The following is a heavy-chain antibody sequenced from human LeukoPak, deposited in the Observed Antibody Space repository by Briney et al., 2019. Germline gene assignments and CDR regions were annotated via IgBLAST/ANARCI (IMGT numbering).Heavy chain of an antibody. CDR1: GFTFSSYW. CDR2: IKQDGSEK. J-gene: IGHJ4*02. D-gene: IGHD2-15*01. CDR3: ARDLGSGGIAVVVAALDY. Sequence: GGSLRLSCAASGFTFSSYWMSWVRQAPGKGLEWVANIKQDGSEKYYVDSVKGRFTISRDNAKNSLYLQMNSLRAEDTAVYYCARDLGSGGIAVVVAALDYWGLGTLVTVSS. V-gene: IGHV3-7*01.